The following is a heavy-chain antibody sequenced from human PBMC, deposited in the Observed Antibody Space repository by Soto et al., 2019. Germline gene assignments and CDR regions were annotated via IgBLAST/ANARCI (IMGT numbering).Heavy chain of an antibody. Sequence: GGALGLSCSASGVTLNNYAMHWVRQAPGKGLEWVAAISYDESNKYYADSVKGRFTISRDTSRNTLFLQVNSLRVEDSAMYYCARSTSGSHFDCWGQGTLVTVPS. CDR2: ISYDESNK. CDR3: ARSTSGSHFDC. V-gene: IGHV3-30-3*01. J-gene: IGHJ4*02. D-gene: IGHD1-26*01. CDR1: GVTLNNYA.